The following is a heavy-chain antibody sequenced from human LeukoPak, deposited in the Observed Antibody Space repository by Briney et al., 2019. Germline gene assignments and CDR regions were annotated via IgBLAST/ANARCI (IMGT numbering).Heavy chain of an antibody. V-gene: IGHV4-34*01. Sequence: AESLSLTCAVYGGSFSGYYWSWVRQPPGKGLEWVGEINHSGSTNNNPSLKSRLTISVDTSKNQFSLKLSSVTAADPAVYYCASPRRRRYYSYYGMDVWGQGTTVTVSS. J-gene: IGHJ6*02. CDR1: GGSFSGYY. CDR2: INHSGST. CDR3: ASPRRRRYYSYYGMDV.